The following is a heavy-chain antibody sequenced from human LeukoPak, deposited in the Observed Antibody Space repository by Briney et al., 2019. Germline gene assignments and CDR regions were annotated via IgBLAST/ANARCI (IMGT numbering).Heavy chain of an antibody. CDR2: ISWDGGST. CDR1: GFTFDDYT. D-gene: IGHD1-26*01. J-gene: IGHJ4*02. V-gene: IGHV3-43*01. Sequence: PGGSLRLSCAASGFTFDDYTMHWVRQAPGKGLEWVSLISWDGGSTYYADSVKGRFTISRDNSKNSLYLQMNSLRTEDTALYYCAKDSGEWELLSNYFDYWGQGTLVTVSS. CDR3: AKDSGEWELLSNYFDY.